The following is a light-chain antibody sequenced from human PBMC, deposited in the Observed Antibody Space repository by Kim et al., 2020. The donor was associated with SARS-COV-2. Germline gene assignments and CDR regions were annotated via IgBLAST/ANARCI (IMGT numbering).Light chain of an antibody. CDR3: QQYYNYPLT. CDR2: AAS. CDR1: QGITTS. Sequence: ASVGDRVTITCRASQGITTSLAWFQQKPGKAPKSLIYAASNLQSGVPSKFSGSGSGTDFTLSINTLQPEDFATYYCQQYYNYPLTFGGGTKVDIK. J-gene: IGKJ4*01. V-gene: IGKV1-16*02.